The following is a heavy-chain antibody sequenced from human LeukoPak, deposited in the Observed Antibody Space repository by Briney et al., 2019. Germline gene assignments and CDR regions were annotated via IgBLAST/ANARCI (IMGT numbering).Heavy chain of an antibody. CDR3: ARGNTGSYLPYPDY. D-gene: IGHD1-26*01. J-gene: IGHJ4*02. CDR1: GYNFTSYD. V-gene: IGHV1-8*01. CDR2: MNPNKNIT. Sequence: ASVKVSCKASGYNFTSYDINWVRRAPGQGLEWMGWMNPNKNITGYAQKFQGRVTLTRNTSMSTAYMELSSLTSEDTAVYYCARGNTGSYLPYPDYWGQGTLVTVSS.